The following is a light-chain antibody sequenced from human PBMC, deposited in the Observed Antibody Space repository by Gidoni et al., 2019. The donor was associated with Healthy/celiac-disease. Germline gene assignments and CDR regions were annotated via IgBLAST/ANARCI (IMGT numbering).Light chain of an antibody. Sequence: EIVLTQSPATLSLSPGERATLSCRASQSVSSYLAWYQQKPGQAPRLLIYDASNRATGIPARFSGSGSGTDFTLTISRLEPEDFAVYYCQQRSNWPQVTFGGXTKVEIK. V-gene: IGKV3-11*01. CDR1: QSVSSY. CDR2: DAS. J-gene: IGKJ4*01. CDR3: QQRSNWPQVT.